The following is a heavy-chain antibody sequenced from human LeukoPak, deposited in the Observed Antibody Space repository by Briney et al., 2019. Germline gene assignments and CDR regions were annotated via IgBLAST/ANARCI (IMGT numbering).Heavy chain of an antibody. V-gene: IGHV3-23*01. J-gene: IGHJ4*02. CDR1: GFTFSSYA. D-gene: IGHD5-12*01. Sequence: GGSLRLSCAASGFTFSSYAMSWVRQAPGKGLEWVSAISGSGGSTYYADSVKGRFTISRDNSKNTLYLQMNSLRAEDTAVYCCAKDRYSGYDIGLYFDYWGQGTLVTVSS. CDR2: ISGSGGST. CDR3: AKDRYSGYDIGLYFDY.